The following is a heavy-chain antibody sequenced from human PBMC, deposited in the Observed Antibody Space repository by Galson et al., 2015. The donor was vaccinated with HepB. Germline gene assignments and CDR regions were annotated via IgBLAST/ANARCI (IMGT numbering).Heavy chain of an antibody. CDR2: ISSSSSYI. J-gene: IGHJ4*02. D-gene: IGHD6-13*01. Sequence: SLRLSCAASGFTFSSYSMNWVRQAPGKGLEWVSSISSSSSYIYYADSVKGRFTISRDNAKNSLYLQMNSLRAEDTAVYYCARDGGIAAAVDAFDYWGQGTLVTVSS. V-gene: IGHV3-21*01. CDR1: GFTFSSYS. CDR3: ARDGGIAAAVDAFDY.